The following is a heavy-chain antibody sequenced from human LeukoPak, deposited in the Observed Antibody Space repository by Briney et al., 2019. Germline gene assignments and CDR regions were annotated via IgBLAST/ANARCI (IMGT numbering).Heavy chain of an antibody. J-gene: IGHJ1*01. CDR2: MNPNSGNT. V-gene: IGHV1-8*01. D-gene: IGHD3-9*01. CDR3: ARVIRVGILTVREYFQH. CDR1: GYTFTSYD. Sequence: ASVKVSCKASGYTFTSYDIYWVRQATGQGLEWMGWMNPNSGNTGYAQKFQGRVTMTRNTSISTAYMELSSLRSEDTAVYYCARVIRVGILTVREYFQHWGQGTLVTVSS.